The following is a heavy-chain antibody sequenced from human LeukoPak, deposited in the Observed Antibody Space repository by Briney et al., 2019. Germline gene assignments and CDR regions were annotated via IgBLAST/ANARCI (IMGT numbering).Heavy chain of an antibody. J-gene: IGHJ4*02. D-gene: IGHD3-22*01. V-gene: IGHV4-61*02. CDR2: SYTSGST. CDR1: GNSISSGDNY. CDR3: ARASYSYDINGWVPFDY. Sequence: SETLSLTCTVSGNSISSGDNYWSWIRQPAGKGLEWIGRSYTSGSTNYNPSLKSRVTISGDTSKNQFYLRLSSVTAADTAVYYCARASYSYDINGWVPFDYWGQGTLVTVSS.